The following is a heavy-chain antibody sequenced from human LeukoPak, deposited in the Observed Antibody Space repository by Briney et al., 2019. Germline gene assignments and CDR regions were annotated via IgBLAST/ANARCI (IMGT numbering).Heavy chain of an antibody. CDR2: IWDDGSNK. Sequence: GGSLRLSCAASGFTFSSYGMHWVRQAPGKGLEWVAIIWDDGSNKYYADSVKGRFTISRDDSKNTLYLQMNSLRAEDTAVYYCATVSGTFTRGYLESWGQGTLVTVSS. V-gene: IGHV3-33*01. CDR1: GFTFSSYG. CDR3: ATVSGTFTRGYLES. D-gene: IGHD3-10*01. J-gene: IGHJ4*02.